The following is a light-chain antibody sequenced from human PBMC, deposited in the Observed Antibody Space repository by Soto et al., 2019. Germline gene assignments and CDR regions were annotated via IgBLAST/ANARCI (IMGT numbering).Light chain of an antibody. CDR2: GAS. CDR3: QQYNNWKLT. Sequence: EIVMTQSPVTLSVSPGETVTLSCRASPSVNSNLAWYQQRPGQGPRLLIYGASTRATGIPARFSGSGSGTEFTLTISSLQSEDFAVDYCQQYNNWKLTFGGGTKVEIK. J-gene: IGKJ4*01. CDR1: PSVNSN. V-gene: IGKV3-15*01.